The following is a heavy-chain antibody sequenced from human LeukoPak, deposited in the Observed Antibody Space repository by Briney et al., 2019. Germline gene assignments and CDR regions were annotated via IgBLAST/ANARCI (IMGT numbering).Heavy chain of an antibody. CDR1: GYTFTSYY. D-gene: IGHD2-21*02. CDR3: ARGGGDSIFVYYFDY. V-gene: IGHV1-46*01. J-gene: IGHJ4*02. CDR2: INPSGGST. Sequence: ASVKVSCKASGYTFTSYYMHWVRQAPGQGLEWMGIINPSGGSTSYAQKFQGRVTMTRDMSTSTVYMELSSLRSEDTAVYFCARGGGDSIFVYYFDYWGQGTLVTVSS.